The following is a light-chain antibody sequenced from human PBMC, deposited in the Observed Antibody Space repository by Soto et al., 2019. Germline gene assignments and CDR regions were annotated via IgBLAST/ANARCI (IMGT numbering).Light chain of an antibody. J-gene: IGKJ1*01. V-gene: IGKV1-6*01. CDR1: QDISNE. CDR3: LQDFNYPWT. Sequence: AIQMTQSPSSLSASVGDRVTITCRASQDISNELGWYQQKPGKAPKLLIFAASSLHSGVPSRFSGSGSGTDFTLTISSQQPEDFATYYCLQDFNYPWTFGQGTKVEIE. CDR2: AAS.